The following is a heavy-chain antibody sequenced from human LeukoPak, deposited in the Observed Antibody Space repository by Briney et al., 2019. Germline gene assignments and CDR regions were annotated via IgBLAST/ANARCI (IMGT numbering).Heavy chain of an antibody. D-gene: IGHD4-4*01. CDR1: GGSISSYY. CDR2: IYTSGST. Sequence: SETLSLTCTVSGGSISSYYWSWIRQTAGKGLEWIGRIYTSGSTNYSPSLKSRVTMSVDTSKNQFSLKLSSVTAADTAVYYCARGDKTTSLVYWGQGTLVTVSS. V-gene: IGHV4-4*07. CDR3: ARGDKTTSLVY. J-gene: IGHJ4*02.